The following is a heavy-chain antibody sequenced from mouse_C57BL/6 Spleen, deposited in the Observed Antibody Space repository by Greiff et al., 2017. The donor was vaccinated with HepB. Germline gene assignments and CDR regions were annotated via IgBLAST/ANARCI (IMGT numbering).Heavy chain of an antibody. CDR2: INPNNGGT. CDR1: GYTFTDYN. D-gene: IGHD2-2*01. CDR3: ARRGLRRTFYFDY. V-gene: IGHV1-18*01. Sequence: VQLQHSGPELVKPGASVKIPCKASGYTFTDYNMDWVKQSHGKSLEWIGDINPNNGGTIYNQKFKGKATLTVDKSSSTAYMELRSLTSEDTAVYYCARRGLRRTFYFDYWGQGTTLTVSS. J-gene: IGHJ2*01.